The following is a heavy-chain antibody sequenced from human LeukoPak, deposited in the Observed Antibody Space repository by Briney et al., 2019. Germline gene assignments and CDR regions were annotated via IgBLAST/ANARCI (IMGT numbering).Heavy chain of an antibody. CDR3: ARGDDFSGDH. D-gene: IGHD1-1*01. CDR2: IHPEGNEK. J-gene: IGHJ4*02. V-gene: IGHV3-7*04. Sequence: PGGSLRLSCATSGFTFSNFWMSWVRQAPGRRLEWVANIHPEGNEKYHVESVKGRFTISRDNARNLLFLQMNGLRVEDTAVYYCARGDDFSGDHWGQGTLFTVSS. CDR1: GFTFSNFW.